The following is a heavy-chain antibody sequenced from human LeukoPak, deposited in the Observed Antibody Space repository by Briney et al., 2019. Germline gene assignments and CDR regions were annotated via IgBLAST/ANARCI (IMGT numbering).Heavy chain of an antibody. V-gene: IGHV1-69*04. D-gene: IGHD1-26*01. CDR1: GGTFSSYA. CDR3: AREGGSYAPFDY. J-gene: IGHJ4*02. CDR2: IIPIFGIA. Sequence: ASVKVSCKASGGTFSSYAISWVRQAPGQGLEWMGRIIPIFGIANYAQKFQGRVTVTADKSTSTAYMELSSLRSEDTAVYYCAREGGSYAPFDYWGQGTLVTVSS.